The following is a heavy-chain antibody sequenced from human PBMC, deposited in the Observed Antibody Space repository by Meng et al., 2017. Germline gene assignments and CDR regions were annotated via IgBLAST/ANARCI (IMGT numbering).Heavy chain of an antibody. CDR2: ISGSGGST. CDR3: AKDRGGYYYDSSGYYYDWYFDL. D-gene: IGHD3-22*01. V-gene: IGHV3-23*01. CDR1: GFTFSSYA. J-gene: IGHJ2*01. Sequence: GGSLRLSCAASGFTFSSYAMSWVRQAPGKGLEWVSAISGSGGSTYYADSVKGRFTIPRDNSKNTLYLQMNSLRTEDTAVYYCAKDRGGYYYDSSGYYYDWYFDLWGRGTLVTVSS.